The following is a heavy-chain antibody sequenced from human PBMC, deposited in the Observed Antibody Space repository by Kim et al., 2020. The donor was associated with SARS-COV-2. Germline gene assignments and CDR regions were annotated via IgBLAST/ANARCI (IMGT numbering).Heavy chain of an antibody. CDR1: GGTFSNYA. Sequence: SVKVSCKASGGTFSNYAINWVRQAPGQGLEWMGGIIPIFGTANYAQKFQGRVTITADESTSTAYMELSSLRSEDTAVYYCARGGYNTPLYNYYGMDVWGQGTTVTVSS. J-gene: IGHJ6*02. V-gene: IGHV1-69*13. CDR3: ARGGYNTPLYNYYGMDV. D-gene: IGHD1-1*01. CDR2: IIPIFGTA.